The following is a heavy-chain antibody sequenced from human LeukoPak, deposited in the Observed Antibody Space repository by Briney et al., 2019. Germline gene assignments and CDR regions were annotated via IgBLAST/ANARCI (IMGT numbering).Heavy chain of an antibody. D-gene: IGHD2-15*01. CDR2: IYSGGST. J-gene: IGHJ3*02. CDR3: AREIYCSASSCTGGVFDI. Sequence: GGSLRLSCAASGFTVSSNYMSWVRQAPGKGLEWVSVIYSGGSTYYADSVKGRFTISGDNSKNTLYLQMNSLRVEDTAVYYCAREIYCSASSCTGGVFDIWGQGTMVTVPS. V-gene: IGHV3-53*01. CDR1: GFTVSSNY.